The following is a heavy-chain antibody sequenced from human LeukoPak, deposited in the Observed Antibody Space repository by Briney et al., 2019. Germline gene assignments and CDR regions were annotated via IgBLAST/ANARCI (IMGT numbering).Heavy chain of an antibody. V-gene: IGHV4-34*01. CDR2: INHSGST. D-gene: IGHD3-16*02. J-gene: IGHJ4*02. Sequence: SETLSLTCAVYGGSFSGYYWSWIRQPPGKGLEWIGEINHSGSTNYNPSLKSRVTISVDTSKNQFSLKLSSVTAADTAVYYCARGRGFYDYAWGSYRFSKTNFDYWGQGTLVTVSS. CDR3: ARGRGFYDYAWGSYRFSKTNFDY. CDR1: GGSFSGYY.